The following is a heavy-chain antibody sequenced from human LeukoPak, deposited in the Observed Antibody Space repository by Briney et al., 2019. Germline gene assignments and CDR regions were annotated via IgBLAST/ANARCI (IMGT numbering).Heavy chain of an antibody. V-gene: IGHV3-23*01. CDR2: ISGSGGST. CDR1: GFTFSSYA. CDR3: AKGGHYLFDY. D-gene: IGHD3-10*01. J-gene: IGHJ4*02. Sequence: PGGSLRLSCAASGFTFSSYAMSWVRQAPGKGLEWVSAISGSGGSTYYADSVKGRFAISRDNFKNTTYLQMNYLRPEDTAVYFCAKGGHYLFDYWGQGALVTVSS.